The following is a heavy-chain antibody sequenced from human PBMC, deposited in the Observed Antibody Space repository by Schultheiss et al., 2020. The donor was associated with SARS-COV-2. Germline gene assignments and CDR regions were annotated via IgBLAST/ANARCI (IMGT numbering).Heavy chain of an antibody. V-gene: IGHV4-59*12. CDR3: ARDVLTIGTGTYPYP. J-gene: IGHJ5*02. CDR2: FHYSGST. Sequence: SETLSLTCTVSGGSISTYYWSWIRQPPGKGLEWIGLFHYSGSTNYNPYLKSRVTISVDKSKNQFSLKLSSVTAADTAVYYCARDVLTIGTGTYPYPWGQGTLVTVSS. D-gene: IGHD1-1*01. CDR1: GGSISTYY.